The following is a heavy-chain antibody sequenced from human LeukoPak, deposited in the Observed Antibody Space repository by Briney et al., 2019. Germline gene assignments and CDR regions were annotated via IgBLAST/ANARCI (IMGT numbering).Heavy chain of an antibody. CDR2: TNSSGGST. D-gene: IGHD2-2*01. CDR1: GYTFTSYF. J-gene: IGHJ4*02. CDR3: ARVGYCSSISCYPDY. Sequence: GASVKVSCKASGYTFTSYFIHWVRQAPGQGLEWMGITNSSGGSTTYAQKFQGRVTMTRDTSTSTVYMELSSLRSEDTAVYYCARVGYCSSISCYPDYWGQGTLVTVSS. V-gene: IGHV1-46*01.